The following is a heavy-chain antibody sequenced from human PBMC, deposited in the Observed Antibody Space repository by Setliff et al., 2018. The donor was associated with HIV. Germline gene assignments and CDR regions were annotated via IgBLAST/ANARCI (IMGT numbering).Heavy chain of an antibody. CDR2: IYTSGST. CDR3: ARSGCKGGSCWSHSVMVY. V-gene: IGHV4-61*02. CDR1: GGSITGGSYY. D-gene: IGHD2-15*01. J-gene: IGHJ4*02. Sequence: PSETLSLTCTVSGGSITGGSYYWSWIRQPAGKGLEWIGRIYTSGSTNYNPSLKSRVNISVDMSKNQFSLNLTSMTAADSAVYYCARSGCKGGSCWSHSVMVYWGQGALVTVSS.